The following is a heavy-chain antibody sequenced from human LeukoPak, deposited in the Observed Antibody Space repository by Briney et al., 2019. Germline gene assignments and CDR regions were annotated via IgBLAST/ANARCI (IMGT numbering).Heavy chain of an antibody. D-gene: IGHD5-24*01. CDR3: ARMNDGYPFDY. V-gene: IGHV2-70*16. Sequence: TLSLTCTVSGGSISSYYWNWIRQPPGKALEWLARIDWDDDKFYTRSLRTRLTISKDTSKNQVVLTMTNLDPVDTATYYCARMNDGYPFDYWGQGTLVTVSS. CDR1: GGSISSYYW. CDR2: IDWDDDK. J-gene: IGHJ4*02.